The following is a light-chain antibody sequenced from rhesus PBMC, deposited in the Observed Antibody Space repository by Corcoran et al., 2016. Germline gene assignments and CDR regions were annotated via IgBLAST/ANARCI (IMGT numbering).Light chain of an antibody. V-gene: IGKV1S14*01. CDR3: QQHNSYPMYG. CDR1: QGSSNI. CDR2: YAS. J-gene: IGKJ2*01. Sequence: DIQMTQSPSSLPASVGDTVTTTCRASQGSSNILAWDQQKPGKAPKPLIYYASNLESGVTSRVSGSGSGTDFTLTISRLQPEFFATYFCQQHNSYPMYGFGHGTKVEIK.